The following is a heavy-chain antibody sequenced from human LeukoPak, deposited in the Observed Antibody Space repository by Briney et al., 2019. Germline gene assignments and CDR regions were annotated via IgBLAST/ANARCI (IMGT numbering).Heavy chain of an antibody. Sequence: PSETLSLTCTVSGGSISSGGYYWSWIRQHPGKGLEWIGYIYYSGSTYYNPSLKSRVTISVDTSKNQFSLKLSSVTAADTAVYYCARGKNHLLLWFGELIPPSHTFDPWGQGTLVTVSS. CDR1: GGSISSGGYY. J-gene: IGHJ5*02. CDR2: IYYSGST. CDR3: ARGKNHLLLWFGELIPPSHTFDP. V-gene: IGHV4-31*03. D-gene: IGHD3-10*01.